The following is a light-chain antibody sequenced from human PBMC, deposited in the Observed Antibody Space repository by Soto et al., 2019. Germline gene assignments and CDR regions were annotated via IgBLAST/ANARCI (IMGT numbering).Light chain of an antibody. CDR2: DAS. J-gene: IGKJ5*01. CDR1: QSVTSSY. V-gene: IGKV3D-20*02. CDR3: QQRSNWPIT. Sequence: EIVLTQSPGTLSLFPGEIATLSSRASQSVTSSYLAWYQQKPGQAPRLLIYDASSRATGIPDRFSGSGSGTDFTLTISSLEPEDFAVYYCQQRSNWPITFGQGSRLEIK.